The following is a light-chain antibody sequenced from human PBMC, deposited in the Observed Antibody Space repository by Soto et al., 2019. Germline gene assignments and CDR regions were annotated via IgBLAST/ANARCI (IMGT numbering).Light chain of an antibody. V-gene: IGKV3-20*01. CDR2: DAS. Sequence: EVVVTQPPGTLSLSPGERATLTCRASQTVRNNYLAWYQQKPGQAPRLLIYDASSRATGIPDRFSGGGSGTDFTLTISRLEPEDFAVYYCQQFSSYPLTFGGGTKVDIK. CDR1: QTVRNNY. CDR3: QQFSSYPLT. J-gene: IGKJ4*01.